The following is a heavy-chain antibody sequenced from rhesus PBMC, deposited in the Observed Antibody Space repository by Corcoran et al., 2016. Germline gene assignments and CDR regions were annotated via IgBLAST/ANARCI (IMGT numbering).Heavy chain of an antibody. Sequence: EVQLVESGGGLAKPGGSLRLSCAASGFTFSSYWRNWVRQTPGKGLEWISTINSGGGSTYYADSVKGRFTISRDNSTNTLSLQMNSLRPDDTAVYYCAKEGVAAAAYYGLDSWGQGVVVTVSS. CDR1: GFTFSSYW. CDR3: AKEGVAAAAYYGLDS. D-gene: IGHD6-31*01. J-gene: IGHJ6*01. CDR2: INSGGGST. V-gene: IGHV3S42*01.